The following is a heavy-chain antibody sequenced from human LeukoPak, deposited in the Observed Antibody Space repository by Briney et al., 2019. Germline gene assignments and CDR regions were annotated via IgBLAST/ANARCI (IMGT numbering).Heavy chain of an antibody. CDR1: GYTFTGYY. V-gene: IGHV1-2*02. Sequence: ASVKVSCKASGYTFTGYYMHWVRQAPGQGLEWVGWIYPNRCRTYYAQKVNGRVTIARDMSNSTVSLELSSLRANYTSVYYWARAVRYFDGSFGYWGQGTMVTVSS. CDR3: ARAVRYFDGSFGY. D-gene: IGHD3-9*01. CDR2: IYPNRCRT. J-gene: IGHJ4*02.